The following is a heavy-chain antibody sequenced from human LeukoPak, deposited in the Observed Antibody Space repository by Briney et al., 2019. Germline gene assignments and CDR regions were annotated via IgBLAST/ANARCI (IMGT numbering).Heavy chain of an antibody. V-gene: IGHV4-34*01. CDR1: GGSISSYY. CDR3: ARARRGYSYGFDY. D-gene: IGHD5-18*01. Sequence: PSETLSLTCTVSGGSISSYYWSWIRQPPGKGLEWIGEINHSGSTNYNPSLKSRVTISVDTSKNQFSLKLSSVTAADTAVYYCARARRGYSYGFDYWGQGTLVTVSS. J-gene: IGHJ4*02. CDR2: INHSGST.